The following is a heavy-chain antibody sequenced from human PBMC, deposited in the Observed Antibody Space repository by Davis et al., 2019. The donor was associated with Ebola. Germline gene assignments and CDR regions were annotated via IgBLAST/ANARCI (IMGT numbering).Heavy chain of an antibody. CDR2: INPHNGNT. J-gene: IGHJ4*02. D-gene: IGHD1-1*01. V-gene: IGHV1-18*04. CDR1: GYTFTNYG. CDR3: ARAQFPTTSDH. Sequence: ASVKVSCKASGYTFTNYGISWVRQAPGQGLEWMGWINPHNGNTNYAQNVQGRVAMTTDTSTNTAYMEVGSLRSDDTAVYYCARAQFPTTSDHWGQGTLVTVSS.